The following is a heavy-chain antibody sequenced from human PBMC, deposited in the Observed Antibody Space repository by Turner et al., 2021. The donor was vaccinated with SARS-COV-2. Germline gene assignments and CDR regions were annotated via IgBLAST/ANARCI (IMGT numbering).Heavy chain of an antibody. J-gene: IGHJ6*02. CDR1: GGPTSSSSYY. D-gene: IGHD5-18*01. CDR3: VRLMDTAMDYYGMDF. Sequence: QLQLQESGPGLVKPAETLSLTGPVSGGPTSSSSYYWGWIRPPPGKRLEWIGRIYDSSITYYNPTLKRQVTISVETSKNKSSRKLSSVTAADTAVYNGVRLMDTAMDYYGMDFWGQGTTVTVSS. V-gene: IGHV4-39*01. CDR2: IYDSSIT.